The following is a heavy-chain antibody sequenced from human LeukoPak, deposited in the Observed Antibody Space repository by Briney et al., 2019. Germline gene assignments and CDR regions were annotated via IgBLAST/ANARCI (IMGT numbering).Heavy chain of an antibody. J-gene: IGHJ4*02. V-gene: IGHV3-30*18. D-gene: IGHD1-26*01. Sequence: GGSLRLSCAASGFTFSSYGMHWVRQAPGKGLEWVAVISYDGSNKYYADSVKGRFTISRDNSKNTLYLQMNSLRAEDTAVYYCAKDQEAIVGATTGSGTDYWGQGTLVTVSS. CDR1: GFTFSSYG. CDR2: ISYDGSNK. CDR3: AKDQEAIVGATTGSGTDY.